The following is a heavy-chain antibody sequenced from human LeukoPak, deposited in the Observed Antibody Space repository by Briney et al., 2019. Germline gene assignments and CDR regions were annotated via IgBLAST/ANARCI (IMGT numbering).Heavy chain of an antibody. D-gene: IGHD1-14*01. V-gene: IGHV3-30-3*01. CDR3: ARDRKFSGDYLDY. CDR1: GFTFSTYA. Sequence: GRSLRLSCAASGFTFSTYAMYWARQAPGKGLEWVAVISSDGTNKFYVESVKGRFTISRDDSKNTLYLQMNNLRAEDTAVYYCARDRKFSGDYLDYWGLGTLVTASS. CDR2: ISSDGTNK. J-gene: IGHJ4*02.